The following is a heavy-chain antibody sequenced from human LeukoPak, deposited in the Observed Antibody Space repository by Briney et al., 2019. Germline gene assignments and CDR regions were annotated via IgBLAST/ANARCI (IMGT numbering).Heavy chain of an antibody. CDR3: ARVGGYYGSVGHFDY. Sequence: PSETLSLTCAVYGGSFSGYYWSWIRQAPGKGLEWVSYISSSGSTIYYADSVKGRFTISRDNAKNSLYLQMNSLRAEDTAVYYCARVGGYYGSVGHFDYWGQGTLVTVSS. CDR2: ISSSGSTI. CDR1: GGSFSGYY. V-gene: IGHV3-11*04. J-gene: IGHJ4*02. D-gene: IGHD3-10*01.